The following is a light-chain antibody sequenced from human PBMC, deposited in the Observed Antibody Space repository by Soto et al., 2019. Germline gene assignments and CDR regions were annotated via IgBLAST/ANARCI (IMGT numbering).Light chain of an antibody. CDR2: LGS. Sequence: IVRIQSPLSLPVTPGEAASISCRPSQILLYTNGYNYLDWYLQKPGQSPQLLIYLGSNRAPGVPDRFSGSGSGTDFKLKISRVEAEDVGVYYCMQSLQDVTFGQGTRLEIK. J-gene: IGKJ5*01. CDR1: QILLYTNGYNY. V-gene: IGKV2-28*01. CDR3: MQSLQDVT.